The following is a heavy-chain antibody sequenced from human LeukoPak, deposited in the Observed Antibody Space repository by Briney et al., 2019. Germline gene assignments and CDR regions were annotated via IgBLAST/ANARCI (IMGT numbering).Heavy chain of an antibody. J-gene: IGHJ4*02. Sequence: ASVKVSCKASGYTFTSYAMHWVRQAPGQRLEWMGWINAGNGNTKYSQEFQGRVTITRDTSASTAYMELSSLRSEDMAVYYCAREEWIHRGGFDYWGQGTLVTVSS. D-gene: IGHD5-18*01. CDR2: INAGNGNT. CDR1: GYTFTSYA. V-gene: IGHV1-3*03. CDR3: AREEWIHRGGFDY.